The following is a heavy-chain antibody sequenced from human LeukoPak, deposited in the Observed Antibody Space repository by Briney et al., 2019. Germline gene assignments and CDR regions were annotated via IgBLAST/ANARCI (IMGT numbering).Heavy chain of an antibody. CDR1: GFTFSSYG. D-gene: IGHD6-6*01. CDR2: IRYDGSNK. Sequence: GGSLRLSCAASGFTFSSYGMHWVRQAPGKGLEWVAFIRYDGSNKYYADSVKGRFTISRDNAKNSLYLQMNSLRAEDTAVYYCARGFLSSSSGYYYYYMDVWGKGTTVTVSS. J-gene: IGHJ6*03. CDR3: ARGFLSSSSGYYYYYMDV. V-gene: IGHV3-30*02.